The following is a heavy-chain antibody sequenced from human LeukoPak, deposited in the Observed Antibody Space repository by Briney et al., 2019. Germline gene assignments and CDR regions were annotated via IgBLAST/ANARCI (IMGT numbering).Heavy chain of an antibody. D-gene: IGHD6-6*01. CDR1: GGSLSGYY. J-gene: IGHJ4*02. CDR2: INHSGST. Sequence: PSETLSHTCAVYGGSLSGYYSSWVRQPPGKGLEWIGEINHSGSTNDNPSLKSRVTISVDTSKNQFSLKLSFGTGTDTAVCNCPSIEYSSWSRVDYWGQGTPVTVSS. CDR3: PSIEYSSWSRVDY. V-gene: IGHV4-34*01.